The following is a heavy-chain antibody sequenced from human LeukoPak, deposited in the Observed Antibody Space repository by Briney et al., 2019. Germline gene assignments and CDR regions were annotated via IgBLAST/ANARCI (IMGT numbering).Heavy chain of an antibody. Sequence: GASVKVSCKASGYTFTGYYMHWVRQAPGQGLEWMGWINPNSGGTNYAQKFQGRVTMTRDTSISTAYMELSRLRSDDTAVYYCARAHRLPRTAYIVVVVAATAPFDPWGQGTLVTVSS. V-gene: IGHV1-2*02. D-gene: IGHD2-15*01. CDR2: INPNSGGT. CDR3: ARAHRLPRTAYIVVVVAATAPFDP. CDR1: GYTFTGYY. J-gene: IGHJ5*02.